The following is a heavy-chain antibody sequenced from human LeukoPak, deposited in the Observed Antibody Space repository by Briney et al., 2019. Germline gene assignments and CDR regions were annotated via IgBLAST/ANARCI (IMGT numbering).Heavy chain of an antibody. D-gene: IGHD1-7*01. Sequence: GGSLRLSCAASGFTFSTYAMSWVRQAPGKGLEWVSGISTSGGGTYYADSVKGRFTISRDNSKNTLDLQMNTLRAEDTAVYYCAKDINWKYHAFDSWGQGTLVTVSS. J-gene: IGHJ5*01. CDR2: ISTSGGGT. CDR3: AKDINWKYHAFDS. CDR1: GFTFSTYA. V-gene: IGHV3-23*01.